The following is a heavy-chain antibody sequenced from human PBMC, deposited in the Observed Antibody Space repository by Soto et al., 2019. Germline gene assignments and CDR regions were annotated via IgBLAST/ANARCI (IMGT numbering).Heavy chain of an antibody. CDR1: GFTFSSYW. CDR3: ARPFVVVPAAMETLGAFDI. J-gene: IGHJ3*02. CDR2: IKQDGSEK. Sequence: VQLVESGGGLVQPGGSLRLSCAASGFTFSSYWMSWVRQAPGKGLEWVANIKQDGSEKYYVDSVKGRFTISRDNAKNSLYLQMNSLRAEDTAVYYCARPFVVVPAAMETLGAFDIWGQGTMVTVSS. D-gene: IGHD2-2*01. V-gene: IGHV3-7*01.